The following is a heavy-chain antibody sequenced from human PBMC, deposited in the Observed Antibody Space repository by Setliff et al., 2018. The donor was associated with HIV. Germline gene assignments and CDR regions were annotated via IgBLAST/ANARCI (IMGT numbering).Heavy chain of an antibody. CDR3: ASEAADDYAWYFDY. V-gene: IGHV4-61*01. CDR1: GGSVSSVNYY. J-gene: IGHJ4*02. CDR2: IHYTGST. D-gene: IGHD4-17*01. Sequence: SETLSLTCSVSGGSVSSVNYYWSWIRQHPGKGLEWIGYIHYTGSTTYNPSLKSRFTISVDTSKNQFSLELSSVTAADTAVYYCASEAADDYAWYFDYRGQGSLVTVSS.